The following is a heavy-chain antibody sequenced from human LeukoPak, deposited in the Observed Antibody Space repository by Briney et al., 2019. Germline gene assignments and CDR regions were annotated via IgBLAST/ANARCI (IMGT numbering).Heavy chain of an antibody. D-gene: IGHD7-27*01. CDR1: GFTFSSYA. J-gene: IGHJ6*03. CDR3: AKYWGNYYYYYYMDV. Sequence: GGSLRLSCAASGFTFSSYAMSWVRQAPGNGLEWVSAISGSGGSTYYADSVKGRFTISRDNSKNTLYLQMNSLRAEDTAVYYCAKYWGNYYYYYYMDVWGKGTTVTVSS. V-gene: IGHV3-23*01. CDR2: ISGSGGST.